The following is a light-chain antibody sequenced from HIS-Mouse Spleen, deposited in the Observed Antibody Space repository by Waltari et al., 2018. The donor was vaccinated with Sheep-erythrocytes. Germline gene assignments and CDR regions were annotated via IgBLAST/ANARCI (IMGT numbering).Light chain of an antibody. CDR2: EGS. CDR3: CSYAGSSTPWV. Sequence: QSALTQPASVSGSPGQSLPISCTGTRSDVGSYNLVSRYQQHPGKAPKLMIYEGSKRPSGVSNRFSGSKSGNTASLTISGLQAEDEADYYCCSYAGSSTPWVFGGGTKLTVL. J-gene: IGLJ3*02. V-gene: IGLV2-23*01. CDR1: RSDVGSYNL.